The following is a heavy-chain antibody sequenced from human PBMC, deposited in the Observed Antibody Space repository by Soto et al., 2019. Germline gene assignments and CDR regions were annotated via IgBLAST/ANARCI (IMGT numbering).Heavy chain of an antibody. Sequence: QIHLVQSGAEVKKPGSSVNISCKASGGTFSNYAISWVRQAPGQGLEWMGGITRIFDTTNYAQKSHGRLTMNADTSTSTAYMEMSDLRSDDTAIYYCARDPNSVNDWFDHWGQGTQGTV. D-gene: IGHD1-1*01. CDR2: ITRIFDTT. J-gene: IGHJ5*02. V-gene: IGHV1-69*06. CDR1: GGTFSNYA. CDR3: ARDPNSVNDWFDH.